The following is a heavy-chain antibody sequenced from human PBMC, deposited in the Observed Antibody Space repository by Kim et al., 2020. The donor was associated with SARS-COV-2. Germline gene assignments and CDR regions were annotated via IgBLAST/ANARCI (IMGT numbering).Heavy chain of an antibody. CDR2: IKQDGSEK. CDR1: GFTFSSYW. J-gene: IGHJ3*02. V-gene: IGHV3-7*03. CDR3: ARELFPFKPLWAIVVVTGPGAFDI. D-gene: IGHD2-21*02. Sequence: GGSLRLSCAASGFTFSSYWMSWVRQAPGKGLEWVANIKQDGSEKYYVDSVKGRFTISRDNAKNSLYLQMNSLRAEDTAGYYCARELFPFKPLWAIVVVTGPGAFDIWGKGTMVTVSS.